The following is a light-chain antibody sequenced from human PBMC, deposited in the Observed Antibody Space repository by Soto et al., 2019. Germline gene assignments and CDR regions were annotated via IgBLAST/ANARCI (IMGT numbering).Light chain of an antibody. Sequence: EIVMTQSPATLSVSPGERATLSCRASQSVSSNLAWYQQKPGLAPRLLIYGASTRATGIPARFSGSGSGTEFTHTISSLQSEDFAVYYCHQYDNWPPYTFGQGTRLEIK. CDR2: GAS. J-gene: IGKJ2*01. CDR1: QSVSSN. V-gene: IGKV3-15*01. CDR3: HQYDNWPPYT.